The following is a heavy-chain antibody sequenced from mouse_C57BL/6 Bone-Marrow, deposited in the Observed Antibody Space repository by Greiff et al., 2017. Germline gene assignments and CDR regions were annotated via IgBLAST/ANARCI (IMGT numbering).Heavy chain of an antibody. Sequence: VQLQQSGGDLVKPGGSLKLSCAASGFTFSSYGMSWVRQTPDKRLEWVATISSGGSYTYYPDSVKGRFTISRNNAKNTLYLQMSSLKSEDTAMYYCAKTLYYDYDGWFAYWGQGTLVTVSA. V-gene: IGHV5-6*01. CDR1: GFTFSSYG. J-gene: IGHJ3*01. CDR3: AKTLYYDYDGWFAY. D-gene: IGHD2-4*01. CDR2: ISSGGSYT.